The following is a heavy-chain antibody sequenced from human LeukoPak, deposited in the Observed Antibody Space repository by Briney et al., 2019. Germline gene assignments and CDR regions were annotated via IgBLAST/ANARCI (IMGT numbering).Heavy chain of an antibody. V-gene: IGHV3-74*01. D-gene: IGHD3-3*02. J-gene: IGHJ4*02. CDR2: INPDGSTT. CDR1: GFTFSNYW. CDR3: ARVSVGRYYFDN. Sequence: GGSLRLSCAASGFTFSNYWMSWVRQAPGKGLVWVSRINPDGSTTSYADSVKGRFTISRDSAKNTLYLQMNSLRAEDTAVYYCARVSVGRYYFDNWGQGTPVTVS.